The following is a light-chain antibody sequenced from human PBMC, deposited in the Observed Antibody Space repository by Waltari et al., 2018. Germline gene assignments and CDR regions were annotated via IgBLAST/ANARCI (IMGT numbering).Light chain of an antibody. V-gene: IGKV1-9*01. CDR1: QGIRSY. CDR2: AAS. CDR3: QHLNSYPLP. Sequence: DIQLTQSPSFLSASVGHRVTITCRASQGIRSYLAWYQQKPGKAPKLLIYAASTLQSGVPSSSSGVGAGKDLTLPISSLQPEDLATYSCQHLNSYPLPFGGGTKVETK. J-gene: IGKJ4*01.